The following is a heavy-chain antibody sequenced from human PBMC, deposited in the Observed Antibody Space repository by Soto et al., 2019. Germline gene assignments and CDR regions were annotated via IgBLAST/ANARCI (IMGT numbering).Heavy chain of an antibody. CDR2: IDPSDSYT. Sequence: GETLKISCTGSGYRFTTYWITWVRQMPAKGLEWMGRIDPSDSYTYYSPSFQGHVTISAHKSISAAYLQWMSLKASDTAMYYCARHIVGATAWFDSWGQGTLVTVSS. CDR3: ARHIVGATAWFDS. D-gene: IGHD1-26*01. V-gene: IGHV5-10-1*01. CDR1: GYRFTTYW. J-gene: IGHJ5*01.